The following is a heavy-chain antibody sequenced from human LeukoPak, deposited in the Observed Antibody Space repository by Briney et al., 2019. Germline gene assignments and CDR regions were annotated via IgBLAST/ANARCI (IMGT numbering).Heavy chain of an antibody. V-gene: IGHV3-48*01. D-gene: IGHD6-19*01. CDR3: ARGAQWPY. Sequence: SGGSLRLSCAASGFTFSSYGMNWVRQAPGKGLEWVSYISSSSNIMNYADSVKGRFTTSRDNAKNSLYLPMNSLRAEDTAVYYCARGAQWPYWGQGTLVTVSS. J-gene: IGHJ4*02. CDR2: ISSSSNIM. CDR1: GFTFSSYG.